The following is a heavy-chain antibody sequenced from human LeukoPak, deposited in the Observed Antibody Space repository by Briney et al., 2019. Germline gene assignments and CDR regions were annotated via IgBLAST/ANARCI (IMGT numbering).Heavy chain of an antibody. CDR3: ARVAGLYCSGGSCYDWFDP. J-gene: IGHJ5*02. CDR1: GGSISSYY. V-gene: IGHV4-4*07. CDR2: IYTSGST. Sequence: SETLSLTCTVSGGSISSYYWSWIRQPAGKGLEWIGRIYTSGSTNYNPSLKSRVTMSVDTSKNQFSLKLSSVTAADTAVYYCARVAGLYCSGGSCYDWFDPWGQGTLVTVSS. D-gene: IGHD2-15*01.